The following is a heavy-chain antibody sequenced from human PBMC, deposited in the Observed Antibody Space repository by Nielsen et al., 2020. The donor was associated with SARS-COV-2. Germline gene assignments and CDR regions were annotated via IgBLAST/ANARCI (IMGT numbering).Heavy chain of an antibody. V-gene: IGHV3-7*05. Sequence: GGSLRLSCAASGFSFSTSWMNWVRQGPGKRLEWVANINPDGSMKRHVDSVMGRFTISRDNARDSLYLQMNNLRAEDTAIYYCARDHIVANIDLDYWGHGTLVTVSS. CDR3: ARDHIVANIDLDY. CDR2: INPDGSMK. CDR1: GFSFSTSW. D-gene: IGHD5-12*01. J-gene: IGHJ4*01.